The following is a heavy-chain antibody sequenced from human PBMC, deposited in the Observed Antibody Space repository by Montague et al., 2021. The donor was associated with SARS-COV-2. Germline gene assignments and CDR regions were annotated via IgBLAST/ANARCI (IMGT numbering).Heavy chain of an antibody. Sequence: TLSLTCTVSGGSISYCGYFWNWIRQHTGKGLEWNGYNDKSGNTQYNPSLKSRVSLSVDTSKNQFSLNSRSATAADTSLYYCPRDVGGIDVWGQGTTVIVSS. CDR3: PRDVGGIDV. V-gene: IGHV4-31*03. D-gene: IGHD3-10*01. J-gene: IGHJ6*02. CDR2: NDKSGNT. CDR1: GGSISYCGYF.